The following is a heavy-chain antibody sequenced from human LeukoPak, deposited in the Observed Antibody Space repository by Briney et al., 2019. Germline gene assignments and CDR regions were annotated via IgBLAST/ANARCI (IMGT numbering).Heavy chain of an antibody. V-gene: IGHV5-51*01. J-gene: IGHJ4*02. CDR2: INPEDSRT. CDR1: GYGFTTYW. Sequence: GESLKISCQVSGYGFTTYWIAWVRQMPGKGLEWMGIINPEDSRTRYSLSFQGHATFTLDKSINTAYLQWNSLKASDTAMYYCARWGVHSYGDFDYWGQGTLVTVSS. D-gene: IGHD5-18*01. CDR3: ARWGVHSYGDFDY.